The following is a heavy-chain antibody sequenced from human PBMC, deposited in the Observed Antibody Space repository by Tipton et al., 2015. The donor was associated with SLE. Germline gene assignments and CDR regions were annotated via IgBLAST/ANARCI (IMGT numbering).Heavy chain of an antibody. CDR3: ARGPYYYMDA. V-gene: IGHV4-39*07. Sequence: LRLSCTVSGGSISSSSYYWGWIRQPPGKGLEWIGTAYYSGTTYYNPSLKSRVTISVDTSRNQCSLNLTSVTAADTAVYYCARGPYYYMDAWGQGTTVTVSS. CDR1: GGSISSSSYY. CDR2: AYYSGTT. J-gene: IGHJ6*03.